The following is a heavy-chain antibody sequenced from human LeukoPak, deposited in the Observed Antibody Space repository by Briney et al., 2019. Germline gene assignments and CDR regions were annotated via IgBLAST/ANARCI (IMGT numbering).Heavy chain of an antibody. D-gene: IGHD5-12*01. V-gene: IGHV1-2*02. CDR2: INPNSGGT. J-gene: IGHJ4*02. Sequence: ASVKVSCKASGYTFTGCYMHWVRQAPGQGLEWMGWINPNSGGTNYAQKFQGRVTMTRDTSISTAYMELSRLRSDDTAVYYCARAHYSGYDLDYWGQGTLVTVSS. CDR3: ARAHYSGYDLDY. CDR1: GYTFTGCY.